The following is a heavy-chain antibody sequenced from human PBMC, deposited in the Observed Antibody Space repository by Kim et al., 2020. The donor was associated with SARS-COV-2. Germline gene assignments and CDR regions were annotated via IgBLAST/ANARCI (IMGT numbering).Heavy chain of an antibody. CDR2: IKQDGSEK. Sequence: GGSLRLSCAASGFTFSSYWMSWVRQAPGKGLEWVANIKQDGSEKYYVDSVKGRFTISRDNAKNSLYLQMNSLRAEDTAVYYCAREMFTVTSDAFDIWGQGTMVTVSS. CDR3: AREMFTVTSDAFDI. CDR1: GFTFSSYW. V-gene: IGHV3-7*01. J-gene: IGHJ3*02. D-gene: IGHD4-17*01.